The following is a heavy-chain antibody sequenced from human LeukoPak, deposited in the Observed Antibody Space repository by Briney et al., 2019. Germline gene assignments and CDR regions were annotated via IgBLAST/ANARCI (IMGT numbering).Heavy chain of an antibody. V-gene: IGHV4-61*02. Sequence: SQTLSLTCTVSGGSISSGSYYWSWIRQPAGKGLEWIVRIYTSGSTNYNPSLKSRVTISVDTSKNQFSLKLSSVTAADTAVYYCARVFVVRGVIANYYYYMDVWGKGTTVTVSS. CDR2: IYTSGST. J-gene: IGHJ6*03. CDR3: ARVFVVRGVIANYYYYMDV. CDR1: GGSISSGSYY. D-gene: IGHD3-10*01.